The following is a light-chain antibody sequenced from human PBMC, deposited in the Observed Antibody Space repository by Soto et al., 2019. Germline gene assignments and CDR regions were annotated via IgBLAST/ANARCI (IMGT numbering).Light chain of an antibody. CDR2: AAS. Sequence: IQMTQSPSSLSASGGDGVTITCRASQGISSYLAWYQQKPGKAPELLIYAASTLQSGVPSRFSGSGSGTDFTLTISCLQSEDFATYYCQQYYSFPRTFGQGTKVDIK. J-gene: IGKJ1*01. CDR3: QQYYSFPRT. V-gene: IGKV1D-8*01. CDR1: QGISSY.